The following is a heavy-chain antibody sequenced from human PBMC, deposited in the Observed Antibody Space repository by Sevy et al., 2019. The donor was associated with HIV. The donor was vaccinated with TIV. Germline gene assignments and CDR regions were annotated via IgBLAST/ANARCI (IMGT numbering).Heavy chain of an antibody. D-gene: IGHD3-22*01. J-gene: IGHJ4*02. CDR1: GYSFTSHW. CDR3: ATSRSANFDSCGYYIY. CDR2: IYPDDSDT. Sequence: GESLKISCKGSGYSFTSHWIGWVRHMPGKGLEWMGIIYPDDSDTRYSPSFQGQVTFSADKSISTAYLQWSSLKASDTAMYYCATSRSANFDSCGYYIYWGQGTLVTVSS. V-gene: IGHV5-51*01.